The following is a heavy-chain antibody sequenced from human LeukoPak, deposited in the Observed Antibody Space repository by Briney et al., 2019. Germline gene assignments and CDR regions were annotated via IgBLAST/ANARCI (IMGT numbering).Heavy chain of an antibody. CDR1: GFTFNAYH. V-gene: IGHV3-48*02. D-gene: IGHD2-2*01. CDR3: AREGCAMTTCRRAGGHLDV. J-gene: IGHJ6*02. CDR2: ISGDSNTI. Sequence: GGALLLSCAASGFTFNAYHMNWVRQAPGKGLEWISYISGDSNTIYYADSVRGRFTISRDNAKNSLYLQMNSLRDEDTAMYYCAREGCAMTTCRRAGGHLDVWGQGTTVTVSS.